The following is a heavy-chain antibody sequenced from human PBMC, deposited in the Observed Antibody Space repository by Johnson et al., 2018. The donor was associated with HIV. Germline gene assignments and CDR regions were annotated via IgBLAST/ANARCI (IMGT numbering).Heavy chain of an antibody. V-gene: IGHV3-20*04. CDR2: INWKGGST. Sequence: VQLVESGGVVVQPGGSLRLSCVASGFTFDDYGMTWVRQAPGKGLEWVSGINWKGGSTGYADSVKGRFTISRDNAKNSLYLPMNRLRAEDTAVYYCARFDSFDAFDIWGQGTMVIVS. J-gene: IGHJ3*02. D-gene: IGHD3-9*01. CDR1: GFTFDDYG. CDR3: ARFDSFDAFDI.